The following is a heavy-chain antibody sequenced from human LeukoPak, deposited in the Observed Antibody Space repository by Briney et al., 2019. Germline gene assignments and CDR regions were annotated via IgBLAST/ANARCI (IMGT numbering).Heavy chain of an antibody. CDR1: GFTFSNYS. J-gene: IGHJ4*02. D-gene: IGHD4-11*01. CDR2: ISSSSSYI. Sequence: GGSLRLSCAASGFTFSNYSMNWVRQAPGKGLDWVSSISSSSSYIYYADSVKGRFTISRDNAKNSLYLQMNSLTAENTAVYYCARDRLQYEGTFDYWGQGTLVTVSS. CDR3: ARDRLQYEGTFDY. V-gene: IGHV3-21*01.